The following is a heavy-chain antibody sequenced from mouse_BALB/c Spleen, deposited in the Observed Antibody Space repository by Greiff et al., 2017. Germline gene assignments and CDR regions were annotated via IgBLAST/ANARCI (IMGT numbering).Heavy chain of an antibody. Sequence: VHVKQSGAELVKPGASVKLSCTASGFNIKDTYMHWVKQRPEQGLEWIGRIDPANGNTKYDPKFQGKATITADTSSNTAYLQLSSLTSEDTAVYYCASGGGYDYAMDYWGQGTSVTVSS. D-gene: IGHD2-2*01. V-gene: IGHV14-3*02. J-gene: IGHJ4*01. CDR1: GFNIKDTY. CDR3: ASGGGYDYAMDY. CDR2: IDPANGNT.